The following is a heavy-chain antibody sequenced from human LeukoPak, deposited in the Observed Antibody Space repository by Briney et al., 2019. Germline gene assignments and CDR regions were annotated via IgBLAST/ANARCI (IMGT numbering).Heavy chain of an antibody. Sequence: GGSLRLSCAASGFTFSDYYMSWIRQAPGKGLEWVSYISSSSSYTNYADSVEGRFTISRDNAKNSLYLQMNSLRAEDTAVYYCARAMLYCSGGSCYSDYYYYYGMDVWGQGTTVTVSS. CDR2: ISSSSSYT. CDR3: ARAMLYCSGGSCYSDYYYYYGMDV. J-gene: IGHJ6*02. CDR1: GFTFSDYY. V-gene: IGHV3-11*05. D-gene: IGHD2-15*01.